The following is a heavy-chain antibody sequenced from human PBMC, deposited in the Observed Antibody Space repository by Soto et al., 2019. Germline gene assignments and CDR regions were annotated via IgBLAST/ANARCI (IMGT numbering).Heavy chain of an antibody. CDR1: GGTFSSYA. V-gene: IGHV1-69*13. D-gene: IGHD2-2*01. J-gene: IGHJ6*02. CDR3: ASGVLKVVPAYYYYGMDV. CDR2: IIPIFGTA. Sequence: RASVKVSCKASGGTFSSYAISWVRQAPGQGLEWMGGIIPIFGTANYAQKFQGRVTITADESASTAYMELSSLRSEDTAVYYCASGVLKVVPAYYYYGMDVWGQGTTVTVSS.